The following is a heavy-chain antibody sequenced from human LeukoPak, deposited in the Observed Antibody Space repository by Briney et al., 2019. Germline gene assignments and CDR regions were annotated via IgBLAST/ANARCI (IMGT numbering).Heavy chain of an antibody. CDR3: ARLSPRDGYNYFDY. CDR1: GGSISTYY. CDR2: IYYRGST. D-gene: IGHD5-24*01. J-gene: IGHJ4*02. V-gene: IGHV4-59*08. Sequence: PSETLSLTCTVSGGSISTYYWSWIRQPPGKGLERIGYIYYRGSTNYNPSLKSRVTISVDMSKNQFSLKLSSVTAADTAVYYCARLSPRDGYNYFDYWGQGTLVTVSS.